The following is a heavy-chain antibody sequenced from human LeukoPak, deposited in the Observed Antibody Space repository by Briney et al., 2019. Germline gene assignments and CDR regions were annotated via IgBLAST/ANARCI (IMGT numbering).Heavy chain of an antibody. CDR1: GGSISSGGYS. D-gene: IGHD6-13*01. CDR2: IYHSGST. CDR3: ARGRQQLVSYYFDY. J-gene: IGHJ4*02. V-gene: IGHV4-30-2*01. Sequence: PSETLSLTCAVSGGSISSGGYSWSWIRQPPGKGLEWIGYIYHSGSTYYNPSLKSRVTISVDRSKNQFSLKLSSVTAADTAVYYCARGRQQLVSYYFDYWGQGTLVTVSS.